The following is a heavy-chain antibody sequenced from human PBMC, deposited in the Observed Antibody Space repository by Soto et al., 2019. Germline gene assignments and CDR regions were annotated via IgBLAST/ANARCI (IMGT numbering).Heavy chain of an antibody. CDR2: ISSNSGSI. V-gene: IGHV3-9*01. CDR3: AKGVSSSWLRDGFDI. J-gene: IGHJ3*02. CDR1: GITFDNYA. Sequence: EVQLVESGGGLVQPGRSLRLSCAASGITFDNYAMHWVRQAPGKGLEWVSGISSNSGSIGYADSVKGRFTISRDNAKNSLYLEMNSERAEDTALYYCAKGVSSSWLRDGFDIWGQGTMVTASS. D-gene: IGHD6-19*01.